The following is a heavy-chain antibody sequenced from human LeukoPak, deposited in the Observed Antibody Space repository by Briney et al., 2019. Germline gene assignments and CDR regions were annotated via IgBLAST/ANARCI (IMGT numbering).Heavy chain of an antibody. V-gene: IGHV4-34*01. Sequence: SETLSLTCAVYGGSFSGYYWSWIRQPPGKGLEWIGEINHSGSTNYNPSLKSRVTISVDTSKNQFSLKLSSVTAADTAVYYCAREQYVDHWGQGTLVTVSS. CDR3: AREQYVDH. CDR1: GGSFSGYY. CDR2: INHSGST. J-gene: IGHJ4*02. D-gene: IGHD4-11*01.